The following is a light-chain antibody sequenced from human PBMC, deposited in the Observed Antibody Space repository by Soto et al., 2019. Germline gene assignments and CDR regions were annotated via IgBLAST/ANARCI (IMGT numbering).Light chain of an antibody. Sequence: PGGRATLSCRASQSISDTLAWYQQKPGQAPRLLIYDASSRATGIPARFSGSGSGTDFTLTISSLEPEDFAVYYCQQRSSWPSLTFGGGTKVDIK. CDR1: QSISDT. CDR2: DAS. J-gene: IGKJ4*01. V-gene: IGKV3-11*01. CDR3: QQRSSWPSLT.